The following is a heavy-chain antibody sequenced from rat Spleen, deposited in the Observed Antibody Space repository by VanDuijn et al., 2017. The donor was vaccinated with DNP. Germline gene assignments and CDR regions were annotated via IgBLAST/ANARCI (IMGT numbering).Heavy chain of an antibody. CDR1: GFSLTDYN. CDR2: ISSGGRP. V-gene: IGHV2S12*01. D-gene: IGHD1-3*01. CDR3: TRAPYGSWALDA. J-gene: IGHJ4*01. Sequence: QVQLEESGPGLMQPSETLSLTCTVSGFSLTDYNVHWVRQPPGKGLEWIAAISSGGRPYSNSVLKSRLSISRDTSKSQVFLQMNSLQTEETAIYFCTRAPYGSWALDAWGQGTSVTVSS.